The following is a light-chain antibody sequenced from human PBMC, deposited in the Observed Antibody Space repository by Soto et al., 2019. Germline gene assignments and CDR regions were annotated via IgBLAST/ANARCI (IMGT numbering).Light chain of an antibody. J-gene: IGKJ5*01. V-gene: IGKV1-16*01. CDR2: AAS. CDR1: QDINNF. CDR3: QHYDGYPQT. Sequence: DIQMTQSPSSVSASIGDSVTIACRASQDINNFLAWFQQKQGKAPKXLIFAASSLHSGVPSRFSGSGSGTDCTLTLSSLQAEDGGTYYGQHYDGYPQTFGQGTRLDIK.